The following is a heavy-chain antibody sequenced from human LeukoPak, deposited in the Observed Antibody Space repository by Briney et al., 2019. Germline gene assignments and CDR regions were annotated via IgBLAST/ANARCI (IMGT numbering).Heavy chain of an antibody. CDR3: AYNRNFALDN. J-gene: IGHJ4*02. V-gene: IGHV4/OR15-8*01. CDR1: GASIDSYSW. CDR2: IYHSGGA. D-gene: IGHD1-14*01. Sequence: SETLSLTCAVSGASIDSYSWWSWVRQPPGKGLEWIGEIYHSGGANYKPSLKSRVTMSVDTSKNHFSLKLTSVTAADTAVYYCAYNRNFALDNWGQGTLVTVSS.